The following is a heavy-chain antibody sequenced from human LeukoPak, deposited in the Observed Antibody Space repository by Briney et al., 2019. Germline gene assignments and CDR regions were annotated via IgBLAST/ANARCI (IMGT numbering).Heavy chain of an antibody. D-gene: IGHD5-18*01. Sequence: SETLSLTCAVYGGSFSGYYWSWIRQPPGKGLEWIGEINHSGSTNYNPSLKSRVTISVDTSKNQFSLKLSSVTAADTAVYYCARVTTAMLSWYFDLWGRGTLVIVSS. CDR1: GGSFSGYY. J-gene: IGHJ2*01. CDR2: INHSGST. V-gene: IGHV4-34*01. CDR3: ARVTTAMLSWYFDL.